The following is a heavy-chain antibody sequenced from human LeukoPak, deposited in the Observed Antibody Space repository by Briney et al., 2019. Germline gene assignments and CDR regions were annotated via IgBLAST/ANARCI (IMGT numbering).Heavy chain of an antibody. V-gene: IGHV4-59*01. CDR2: IHYSGST. CDR1: GGSISSYY. CDR3: ARVEEGYGSGRREDYFYYYMDV. D-gene: IGHD3-10*01. J-gene: IGHJ6*03. Sequence: SETLSLTCTVSGGSISSYYWGWIRQPPGKGLEWIGYIHYSGSTNYNPSLKSRVTISVDTSKNRFSLRLSSVTAADTAIYYCARVEEGYGSGRREDYFYYYMDVWGQGTTVTVSS.